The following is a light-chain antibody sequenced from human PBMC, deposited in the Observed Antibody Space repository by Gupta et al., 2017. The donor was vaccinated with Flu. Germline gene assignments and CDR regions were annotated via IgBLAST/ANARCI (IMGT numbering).Light chain of an antibody. J-gene: IGKJ4*01. CDR3: QRYDGYVA. V-gene: IGKV1-5*03. CDR2: KAS. Sequence: DIQLTQSPSTLSARVGDRVTTTCRASQRISFNQVAWYMKRPGKAPQLLIYKASTLNNGVPSRFSAGGSETEFVLTIDILQPDDFATYYCQRYDGYVAFGAGTRV. CDR1: QRISFNQ.